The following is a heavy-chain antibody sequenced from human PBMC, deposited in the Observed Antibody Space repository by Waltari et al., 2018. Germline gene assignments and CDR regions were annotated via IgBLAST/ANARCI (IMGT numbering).Heavy chain of an antibody. Sequence: EVQLVESGGGLVKPGGSLRLSCAASGFTFSSYSMNWVRQAPGKGLEWVSSISSSSSYIYYADSVKGRFTSSRDNAKNSLYLQMNSLRAEDTAVYYCAREKVVAGCPPDYWGQGTLVTVSS. V-gene: IGHV3-21*01. CDR1: GFTFSSYS. CDR2: ISSSSSYI. J-gene: IGHJ4*02. CDR3: AREKVVAGCPPDY. D-gene: IGHD2-2*01.